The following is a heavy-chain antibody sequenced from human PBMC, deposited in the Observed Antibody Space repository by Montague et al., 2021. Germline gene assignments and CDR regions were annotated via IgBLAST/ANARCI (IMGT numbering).Heavy chain of an antibody. J-gene: IGHJ4*02. V-gene: IGHV4-39*01. D-gene: IGHD5-24*01. CDR3: ASSSRGSWLQSYFDY. CDR1: GSSISSSSYY. CDR2: NYYSGST. Sequence: SETLSLTCTVSGSSISSSSYYWVWIRPPPGKGLEWIVSNYYSGSTYYNPSLKSRVTISVDTSKNQLSLKLSSVTAADTAVYYCASSSRGSWLQSYFDYWGQGTMVTVSS.